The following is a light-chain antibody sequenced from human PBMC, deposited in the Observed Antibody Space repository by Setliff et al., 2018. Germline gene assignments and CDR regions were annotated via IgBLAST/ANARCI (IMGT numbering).Light chain of an antibody. J-gene: IGLJ2*01. V-gene: IGLV2-14*03. CDR3: SSYSRTTTLVI. CDR2: DVT. Sequence: QSALTQPASVSGSPGQSITISCTGPSSDIGGYNYVSWYQQYPGKAPQLIIYDVTNRPSGVSSRFSGSKSGNTASLTISGLQAEDEADYYCSSYSRTTTLVIFGGGTKVTVL. CDR1: SSDIGGYNY.